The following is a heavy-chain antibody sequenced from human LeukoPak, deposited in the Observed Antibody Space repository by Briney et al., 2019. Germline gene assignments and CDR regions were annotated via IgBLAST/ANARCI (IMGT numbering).Heavy chain of an antibody. D-gene: IGHD6-13*01. CDR3: ARAGGIAVDGRLEGNWFDP. Sequence: SQTLSLTCTVSGGSIISSADYWSWARQHPGKGLEWIGYIYYSGDTYYNPSLQRRVIISFDKSKNRFSLSLTTVPAADTAVYYCARAGGIAVDGRLEGNWFDPWGQGTLVTVSS. CDR1: GGSIISSADY. J-gene: IGHJ5*02. V-gene: IGHV4-31*03. CDR2: IYYSGDT.